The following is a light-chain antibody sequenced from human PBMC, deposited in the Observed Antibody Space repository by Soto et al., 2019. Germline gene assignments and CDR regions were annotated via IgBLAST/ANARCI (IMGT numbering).Light chain of an antibody. CDR2: DNN. CDR1: SSNVGNNY. J-gene: IGLJ2*01. V-gene: IGLV1-51*01. CDR3: GAWDSSLMGVV. Sequence: QSVLTQPPSVSAAPGQKVTISCSGSSSNVGNNYVSWYQQLPGTAPKLLIYDNNKRPSGIPDRFSGSKSVTSATLDITALQTGDEADYYCGAWDSSLMGVVFGGGTKLTVL.